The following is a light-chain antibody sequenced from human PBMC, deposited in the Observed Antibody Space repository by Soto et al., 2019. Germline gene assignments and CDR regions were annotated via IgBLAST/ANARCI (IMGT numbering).Light chain of an antibody. Sequence: EIVVTQSPATLSLSPGERATLSCRTSQNIHNYLAWYQQKPGQPPRLVIYDASSRATGVPARFSGSGSGTDFSLTISSLEPEDFAVYYCQQRGDWPQLAFGGGTRVDLK. CDR2: DAS. CDR1: QNIHNY. J-gene: IGKJ4*01. CDR3: QQRGDWPQLA. V-gene: IGKV3-11*01.